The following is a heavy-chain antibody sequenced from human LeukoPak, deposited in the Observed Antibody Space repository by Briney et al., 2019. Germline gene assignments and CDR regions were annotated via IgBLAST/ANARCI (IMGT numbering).Heavy chain of an antibody. CDR2: IYYSGST. V-gene: IGHV4-30-4*01. Sequence: SSETLSLTRTVTGGSISSGDYYWSWIRQPPGKGLEWIGYIYYSGSTYYNPSLKSRVTISVDTSKNQFSLKLSSVTAADTAVYYCARVVVAGLDYWGQGTLVTVSS. D-gene: IGHD6-19*01. CDR1: GGSISSGDYY. J-gene: IGHJ4*02. CDR3: ARVVVAGLDY.